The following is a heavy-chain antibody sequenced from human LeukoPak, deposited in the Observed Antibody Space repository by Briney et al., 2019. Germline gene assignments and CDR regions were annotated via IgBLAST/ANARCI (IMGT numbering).Heavy chain of an antibody. CDR2: ISGPGGDT. Sequence: GGSLRLSCAASGFIFSDYYMAWIRQAPGKGLEYVSYISGPGGDTVYADSVKGRFTISRDNAKNSLYLHMNSLRTEDTAVYYCARSSRSVAFRGRGTLVTVSS. V-gene: IGHV3-11*01. J-gene: IGHJ4*02. CDR1: GFIFSDYY. CDR3: ARSSRSVAF.